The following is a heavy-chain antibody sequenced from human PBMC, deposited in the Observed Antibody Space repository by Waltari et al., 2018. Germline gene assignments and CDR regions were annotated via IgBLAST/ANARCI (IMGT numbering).Heavy chain of an antibody. Sequence: EVQLLESGGDLVQPGGSLRLSCAASGFTFRNCARSWGRQAPGKGLDWVSFISGDGSSTYYADSVKGRFTISRDNSKDTLYLQMNSLRAEDTAVYYCVKGSASYSRDFDCWGQGALVTVSS. J-gene: IGHJ4*02. V-gene: IGHV3-23*01. D-gene: IGHD1-26*01. CDR2: ISGDGSST. CDR1: GFTFRNCA. CDR3: VKGSASYSRDFDC.